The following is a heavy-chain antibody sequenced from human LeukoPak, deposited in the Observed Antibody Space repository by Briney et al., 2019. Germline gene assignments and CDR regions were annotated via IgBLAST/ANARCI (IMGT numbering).Heavy chain of an antibody. V-gene: IGHV4-34*01. D-gene: IGHD2-2*01. Sequence: PSETLSLTCAVYGGSFSGYYWSWIRQPPGKGLEWIGEINHSGSTNYNPPLKSRVTLSVDTSTNQFSLKLSSVTAADTAVYYCARTPDIVVVPADAFDIWGQGTMVTVSS. J-gene: IGHJ3*02. CDR3: ARTPDIVVVPADAFDI. CDR2: INHSGST. CDR1: GGSFSGYY.